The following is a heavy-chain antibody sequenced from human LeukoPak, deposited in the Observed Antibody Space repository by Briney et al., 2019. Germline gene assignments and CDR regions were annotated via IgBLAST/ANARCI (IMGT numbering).Heavy chain of an antibody. J-gene: IGHJ6*03. Sequence: ASVKVSCEASGYTFTSYAMNWVRQAPGQGLEWMGWINTNTGNPTYAQGFTGRFVFSLDTSVSTAYLQISSLKAEDTAVYYCARDGYSNYYYYYMDVWGKGTTVTVSS. V-gene: IGHV7-4-1*02. CDR2: INTNTGNP. D-gene: IGHD4-11*01. CDR1: GYTFTSYA. CDR3: ARDGYSNYYYYYMDV.